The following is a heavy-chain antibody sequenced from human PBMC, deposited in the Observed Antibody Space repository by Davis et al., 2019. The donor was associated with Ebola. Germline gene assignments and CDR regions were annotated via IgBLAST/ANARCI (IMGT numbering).Heavy chain of an antibody. CDR2: TRNKAKGYTT. Sequence: PGGLRLSCAASGFTLSDHYMDWVRQAPGKGLEWVGRTRNKAKGYTTEYAASVKGRFTISRDDSKNSLYLQMNSLITEDTAVYYCARDFYDSSGHYYAQHWGQGTLVTVSS. CDR1: GFTLSDHY. CDR3: ARDFYDSSGHYYAQH. D-gene: IGHD3-22*01. V-gene: IGHV3-72*01. J-gene: IGHJ1*01.